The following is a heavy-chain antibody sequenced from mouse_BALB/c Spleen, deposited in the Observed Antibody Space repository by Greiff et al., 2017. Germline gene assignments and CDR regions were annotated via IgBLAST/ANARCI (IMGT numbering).Heavy chain of an antibody. CDR2: ISYSGST. J-gene: IGHJ4*01. D-gene: IGHD1-2*01. Sequence: EVKLLQSGPGLVKPSQSLSLTCTVTGYSITSDYAWTWIRQFPGNKLEWMGYISYSGSTSYNPSLKSRISITRDTSKNQFFLQLNSVTTEDTATYYCARFITTAYYAMDYWGQGTSVTVSS. V-gene: IGHV3-2*02. CDR3: ARFITTAYYAMDY. CDR1: GYSITSDYA.